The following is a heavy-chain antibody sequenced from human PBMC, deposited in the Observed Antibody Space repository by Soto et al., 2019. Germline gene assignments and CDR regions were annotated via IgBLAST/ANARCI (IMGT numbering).Heavy chain of an antibody. CDR1: GDSIRSSSYY. J-gene: IGHJ4*02. D-gene: IGHD6-19*01. Sequence: PSETLSLTCTVSGDSIRSSSYYWGWIRQPPGKGLERIGSFYYSGNTYYNPSLKSRVTISVDTSKNQFSLKLSAVTAADKAVFYCARQVMTSGGYFHLDCWGQGTLVPSLQ. V-gene: IGHV4-39*01. CDR3: ARQVMTSGGYFHLDC. CDR2: FYYSGNT.